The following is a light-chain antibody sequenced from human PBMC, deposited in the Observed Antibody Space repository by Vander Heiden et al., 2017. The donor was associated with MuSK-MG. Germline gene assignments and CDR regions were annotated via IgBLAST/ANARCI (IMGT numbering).Light chain of an antibody. V-gene: IGLV2-11*01. CDR2: EVN. CDR1: SSDVGTYNY. CDR3: CSYAGSYTLV. J-gene: IGLJ3*02. Sequence: QSALTQPRSVSGSPGQAVTISCTGTSSDVGTYNYVSWYQQHPGKAPKLMISEVNKRPSGVPDRFSGSKSGNTASLTISGLQAEDEADYYCCSYAGSYTLVFGGGTKLTVL.